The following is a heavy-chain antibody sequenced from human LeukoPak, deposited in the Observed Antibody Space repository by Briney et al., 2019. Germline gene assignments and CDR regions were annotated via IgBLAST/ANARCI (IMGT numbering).Heavy chain of an antibody. CDR2: IYTSGST. D-gene: IGHD6-19*01. Sequence: SETLSLTCSVSGCSISSYYWSWIRQPAWKGLEWIGRIYTSGSTNYNPSLKSRATMSVETSQNQFSLKLSSVSAAETAVYYCARGKRESPSSGWYFDYGGQGTLVTVSS. CDR1: GCSISSYY. V-gene: IGHV4-4*07. CDR3: ARGKRESPSSGWYFDY. J-gene: IGHJ4*02.